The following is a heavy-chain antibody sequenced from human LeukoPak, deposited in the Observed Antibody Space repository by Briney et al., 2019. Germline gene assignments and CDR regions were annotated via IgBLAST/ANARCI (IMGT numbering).Heavy chain of an antibody. J-gene: IGHJ4*02. CDR3: ARVRVEMDTITRGGPRLYFDY. CDR1: GGTFRSYA. CDR2: IIPIFGTA. Sequence: SVKVSRMASGGTFRSYALRWVRQAPGQGGEWMGGIIPIFGTANYAQKFQSRVTITTDESTSTASMELSSLRSEDTAVYYCARVRVEMDTITRGGPRLYFDYWGQGTLVTVSS. D-gene: IGHD5-24*01. V-gene: IGHV1-69*05.